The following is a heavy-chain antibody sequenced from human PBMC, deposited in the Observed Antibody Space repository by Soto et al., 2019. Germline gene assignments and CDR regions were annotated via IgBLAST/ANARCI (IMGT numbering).Heavy chain of an antibody. CDR2: ISGSGGST. D-gene: IGHD4-17*01. CDR1: GFTFSSYA. J-gene: IGHJ4*02. V-gene: IGHV3-23*01. Sequence: PGGSLRLSCAASGFTFSSYAMSWVRQAPGKGLEWVSAISGSGGSTYYADSVKGRFTISRDNSKNTLYLQMNSLRAEDTAVYYCAKDPTPLSTTVVTTFDYWGQGTLVTVSS. CDR3: AKDPTPLSTTVVTTFDY.